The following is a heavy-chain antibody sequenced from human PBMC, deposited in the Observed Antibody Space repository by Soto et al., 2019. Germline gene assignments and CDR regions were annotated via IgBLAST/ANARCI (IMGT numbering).Heavy chain of an antibody. CDR3: ARGMEYSGYDGSKYYFDY. CDR2: FDPEDGET. CDR1: GYTLTELS. J-gene: IGHJ4*02. D-gene: IGHD5-12*01. Sequence: ASVKVSCKVSGYTLTELSMHWVRQAPGKGLEWMGGFDPEDGETIYAQKFQGRVTMTEDTSTDTAYMELSRLRSDDTAVYYCARGMEYSGYDGSKYYFDYWGQGTLVTVSS. V-gene: IGHV1-24*01.